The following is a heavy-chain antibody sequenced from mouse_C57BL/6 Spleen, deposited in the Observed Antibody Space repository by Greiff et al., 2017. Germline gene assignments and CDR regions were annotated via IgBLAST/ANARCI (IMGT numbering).Heavy chain of an antibody. Sequence: QVHVKQPGAELVKPGASVKLSCKASGYTFTSYWMHWVKQRPGQGLEWIGMIHPNSGSTNYNEKFKSKATLTVDKSSSTAYMQLSSLTSEDSAVYYCARRGYYDGDVYAMDYWGQGTSVTVSS. V-gene: IGHV1-64*01. D-gene: IGHD1-1*01. CDR1: GYTFTSYW. CDR3: ARRGYYDGDVYAMDY. CDR2: IHPNSGST. J-gene: IGHJ4*01.